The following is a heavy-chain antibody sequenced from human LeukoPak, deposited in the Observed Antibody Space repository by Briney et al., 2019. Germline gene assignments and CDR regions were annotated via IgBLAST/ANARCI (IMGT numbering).Heavy chain of an antibody. CDR2: INPNRGVT. Sequence: ASGKVSCKASGYSFTGYYMHWVRQAAGQRGGWMGGINPNRGVTNYAHNFQGRVTMTRETAISTAYMELSRLRSNDTAVYYCARDPGNSGWSYYFDYWGQGTLVTVSS. D-gene: IGHD6-19*01. V-gene: IGHV1-2*07. CDR1: GYSFTGYY. J-gene: IGHJ4*02. CDR3: ARDPGNSGWSYYFDY.